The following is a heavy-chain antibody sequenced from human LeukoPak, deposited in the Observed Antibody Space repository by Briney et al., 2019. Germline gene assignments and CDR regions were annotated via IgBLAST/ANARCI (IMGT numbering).Heavy chain of an antibody. Sequence: SVKVSCKASGGTFSSYAISWVRQAPGQGLEWMGGIIPIFGTANYAQKFQGRVTITADKSTSTAYMELSSLRSEDTAVYYCARVALEVITFGGVIVMEYDYWGQGTLVTVSS. CDR2: IIPIFGTA. CDR1: GGTFSSYA. V-gene: IGHV1-69*06. J-gene: IGHJ4*02. D-gene: IGHD3-16*02. CDR3: ARVALEVITFGGVIVMEYDY.